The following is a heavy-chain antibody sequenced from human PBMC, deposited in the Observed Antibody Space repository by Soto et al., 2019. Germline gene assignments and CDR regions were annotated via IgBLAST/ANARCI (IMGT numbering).Heavy chain of an antibody. CDR2: ITGDTHEA. V-gene: IGHV1-18*01. Sequence: QVQLVQSGAEVKKPGASVTVSCKASGYTFDRYAMSWLRQAPGQGLEWMGWITGDTHEATYAQKFQGRVSLTRDRSTTTAYMELRSLRYDDTAVYYCARDRPTDHRGQGTRVTVSS. CDR3: ARDRPTDH. J-gene: IGHJ5*02. CDR1: GYTFDRYA.